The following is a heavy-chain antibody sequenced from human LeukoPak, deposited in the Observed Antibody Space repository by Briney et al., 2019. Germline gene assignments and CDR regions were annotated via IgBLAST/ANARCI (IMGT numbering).Heavy chain of an antibody. J-gene: IGHJ5*02. CDR1: GYTLLELS. Sequence: ASVTDTRQFSGYTLLELSMHWVGPPPGRGLEWMGGFDHEDGETIYAQTFQGRVTMTEDTSTDTAYMELSSLRSEDTAVYYCATTGTPLRYFDWLLGGFDPGGEGTLVTVPS. V-gene: IGHV1-24*01. CDR2: FDHEDGET. D-gene: IGHD3-9*01. CDR3: ATTGTPLRYFDWLLGGFDP.